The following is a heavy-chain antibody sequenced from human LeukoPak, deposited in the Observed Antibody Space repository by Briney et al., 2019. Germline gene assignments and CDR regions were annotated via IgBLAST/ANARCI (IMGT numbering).Heavy chain of an antibody. Sequence: SETLSLTCTVSGGSISSYYWSWIRQPPGKGLEWIGYIYYSGGTNYNPSLKSRVTISVDTSKNQFSLKLTSVTAADTAVYYCVSSDDFWSGYYGYWGQGTLVTVSS. CDR1: GGSISSYY. CDR2: IYYSGGT. J-gene: IGHJ4*02. V-gene: IGHV4-59*01. D-gene: IGHD3-3*01. CDR3: VSSDDFWSGYYGY.